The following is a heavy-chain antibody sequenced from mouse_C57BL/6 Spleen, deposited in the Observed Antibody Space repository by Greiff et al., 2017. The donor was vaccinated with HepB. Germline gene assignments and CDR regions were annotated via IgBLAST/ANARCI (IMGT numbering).Heavy chain of an antibody. Sequence: VQLQQSGAELAKPGASVKLSCKASGYTFTSYWMHWVKQRPGQGLEWIGYINTSSGYTKYNQKFKDKATLTADKSSSTAYMQLSSLTYEDAAVYYCARSYYDYDEGFAYWGQGTPVTVSA. CDR3: ARSYYDYDEGFAY. CDR2: INTSSGYT. CDR1: GYTFTSYW. D-gene: IGHD2-4*01. V-gene: IGHV1-7*01. J-gene: IGHJ3*01.